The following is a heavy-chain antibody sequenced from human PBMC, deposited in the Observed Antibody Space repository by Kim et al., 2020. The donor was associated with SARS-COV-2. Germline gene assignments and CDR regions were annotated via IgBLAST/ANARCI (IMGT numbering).Heavy chain of an antibody. Sequence: GGSLRLSCATSGFTFSNHAMTWVRQAPGKGLVWVSGINYVGHVAKYAASVKGRFTISRDNSKNTLYLKMDSLRADDTAVYYCAKVDCGGECYYRMDVWGRGTSVTVSS. V-gene: IGHV3-23*01. CDR1: GFTFSNHA. D-gene: IGHD2-21*01. J-gene: IGHJ6*02. CDR2: INYVGHVA. CDR3: AKVDCGGECYYRMDV.